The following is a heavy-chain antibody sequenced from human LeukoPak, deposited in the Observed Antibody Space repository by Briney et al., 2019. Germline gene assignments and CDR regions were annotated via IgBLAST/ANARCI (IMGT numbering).Heavy chain of an antibody. Sequence: GGSLRLSCAASGFTVSSNYMSWVRQAPGKGLEWVSVIYSGGSTYYADSVKGRFTISRDNSKNTLYLQMNSLRAEDTAVYYCARDGAGYSFNYWGQGTLVTVSS. V-gene: IGHV3-66*02. CDR1: GFTVSSNY. J-gene: IGHJ4*02. CDR2: IYSGGST. D-gene: IGHD3-22*01. CDR3: ARDGAGYSFNY.